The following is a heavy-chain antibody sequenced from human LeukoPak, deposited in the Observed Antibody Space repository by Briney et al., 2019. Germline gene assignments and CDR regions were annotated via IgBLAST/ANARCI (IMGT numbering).Heavy chain of an antibody. V-gene: IGHV3-21*01. CDR2: ISSSSSYI. Sequence: GSLRLSCAASGFTFSSYSMNWVRQAPGKGLEWVSSISSSSSYIYYADSVKGRFTISRDNAKNSLYLQMNSLRAEDTAVYYCARDRALGIFVNWFDPWGQGTLVTVSS. CDR3: ARDRALGIFVNWFDP. D-gene: IGHD3-3*01. CDR1: GFTFSSYS. J-gene: IGHJ5*02.